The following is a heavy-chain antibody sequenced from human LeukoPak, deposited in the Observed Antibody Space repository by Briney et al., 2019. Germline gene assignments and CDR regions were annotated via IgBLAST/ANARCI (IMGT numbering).Heavy chain of an antibody. V-gene: IGHV4-59*08. CDR3: ARGGASSQWFDP. CDR1: GGSISSYH. Sequence: SETLSLTCTVSGGSISSYHWSWIRQPPGKGLEWIGYIFYSGSTNYNPSLKSRVTISVDTSKNQFSLKLSSVTAADTAVYYCARGGASSQWFDPWGQGTLVTVSS. J-gene: IGHJ5*02. CDR2: IFYSGST. D-gene: IGHD2-15*01.